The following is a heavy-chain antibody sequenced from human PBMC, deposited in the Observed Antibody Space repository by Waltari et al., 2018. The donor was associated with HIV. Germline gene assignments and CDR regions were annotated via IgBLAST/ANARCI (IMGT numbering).Heavy chain of an antibody. CDR3: ARVRTYRYGMDV. CDR2: ISNSGATT. J-gene: IGHJ6*02. D-gene: IGHD5-18*01. V-gene: IGHV3-11*01. CDR1: GLAFSDDY. Sequence: QVQLVESGGGLVKPGGSLRLSCAASGLAFSDDYMAWIRQAPGKGRDWVSYISNSGATTYYADSVKGRFTISRDNGKNSLYLQMSSLRAEDTAVYYCARVRTYRYGMDVWGQGTTVTVSS.